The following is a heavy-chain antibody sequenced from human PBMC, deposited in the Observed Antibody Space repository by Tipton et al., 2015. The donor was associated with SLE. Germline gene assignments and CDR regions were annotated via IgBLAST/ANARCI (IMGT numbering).Heavy chain of an antibody. J-gene: IGHJ5*02. CDR3: AVEAVAPSWFDP. CDR1: GGSISSGSYY. D-gene: IGHD6-19*01. CDR2: IYTSGST. Sequence: TLSLTCTVSGGSISSGSYYWSWIRQPAGKGLEWIGYIYTSGSTNYNPSLKSRVTISVDTSKNQFSLKLSSVTAADTAVYYCAVEAVAPSWFDPWGQGTLVTVSS. V-gene: IGHV4-61*09.